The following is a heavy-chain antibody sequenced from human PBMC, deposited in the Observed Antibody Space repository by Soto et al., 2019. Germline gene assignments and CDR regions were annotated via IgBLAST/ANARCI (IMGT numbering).Heavy chain of an antibody. V-gene: IGHV6-1*01. J-gene: IGHJ6*03. CDR1: GDSVSSNRAA. D-gene: IGHD6-13*01. CDR3: ARAIQYGVAEAGYYYYYYKDV. Sequence: QSQTLSLTCAISGDSVSSNRAAWNWIRQSPSRGLEWLVRTYYRSKWYNDYAVSVKSRITINPDTSKNQFSKQLNSATPEETAVYYCARAIQYGVAEAGYYYYYYKDVWGKGTPVTVSS. CDR2: TYYRSKWYN.